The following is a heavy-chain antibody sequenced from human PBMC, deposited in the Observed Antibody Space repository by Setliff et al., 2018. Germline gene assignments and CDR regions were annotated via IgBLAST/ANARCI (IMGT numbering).Heavy chain of an antibody. V-gene: IGHV3-23*01. D-gene: IGHD4-17*01. J-gene: IGHJ4*02. CDR2: ISDSGISK. CDR3: AKDVVSYSDYIYDD. CDR1: GFAFDKYA. Sequence: GGSLRLSCAASGFAFDKYAISWVRLAPGKGLEWVSAISDSGISKFYANSVKGRFTISRDNFEKTVSLQMNSLRAEDTAVYFCAKDVVSYSDYIYDDWGPGTLVTVS.